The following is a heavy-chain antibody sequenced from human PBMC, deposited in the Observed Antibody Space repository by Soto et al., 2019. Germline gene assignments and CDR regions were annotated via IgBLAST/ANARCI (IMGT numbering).Heavy chain of an antibody. V-gene: IGHV3-64D*06. Sequence: VGSLRLSCSGSGFTVSSFGMHWVRQARGKGLEHVSTLSSNGIGTYYADSVKGRFTFSRDTSKNTLYLQMSSLRTEDTAVYYCVKDMGQAAVGIRYPYGLDVWGLGTTVTVSS. J-gene: IGHJ6*02. CDR3: VKDMGQAAVGIRYPYGLDV. CDR1: GFTVSSFG. CDR2: LSSNGIGT. D-gene: IGHD6-13*01.